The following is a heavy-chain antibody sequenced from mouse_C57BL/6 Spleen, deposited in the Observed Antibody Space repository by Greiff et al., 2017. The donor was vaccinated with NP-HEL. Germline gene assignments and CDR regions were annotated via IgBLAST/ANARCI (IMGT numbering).Heavy chain of an antibody. Sequence: EVQWVESEGGLVQPGSSMKLSCTASGFTFSDYYMAWVRQVPEKGLEWVANINYDGSSTYYLDSLKSRFIISRDNAKNILYLQMSSLKSEDTATYYCAREGDYGTWYFDVWGTGTTVTVSS. D-gene: IGHD1-1*01. J-gene: IGHJ1*03. CDR3: AREGDYGTWYFDV. CDR1: GFTFSDYY. CDR2: INYDGSST. V-gene: IGHV5-16*01.